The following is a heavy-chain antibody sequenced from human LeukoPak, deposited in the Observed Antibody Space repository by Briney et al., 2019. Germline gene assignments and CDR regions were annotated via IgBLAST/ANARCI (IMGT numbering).Heavy chain of an antibody. CDR1: GLTFSSYA. Sequence: TGGSLRLSCAASGLTFSSYAMSWVRQAPGKGLEWVSAISGSGGSTYYADSVKGRFTISRDNSKNTLYLQMNSLRAEDTAVYYCAKQQWLVNYYYYMDVWGKGTTVTVSS. CDR2: ISGSGGST. D-gene: IGHD6-19*01. V-gene: IGHV3-23*01. J-gene: IGHJ6*03. CDR3: AKQQWLVNYYYYMDV.